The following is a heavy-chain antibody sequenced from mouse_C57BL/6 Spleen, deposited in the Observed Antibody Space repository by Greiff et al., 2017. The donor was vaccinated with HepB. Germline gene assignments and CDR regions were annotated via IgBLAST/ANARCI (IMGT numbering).Heavy chain of an antibody. CDR3: ASLPFAY. V-gene: IGHV5-4*03. Sequence: EVKLVESGGGLVKPGGSLKLSCAASGFTFSSYAMSWVRQTPEKRLEWVATISDGGSYTYYPDNVKGRFTVSRDNAKNNLYLQMSHLKSEDTAMYYCASLPFAYWGQGTLVTVSA. CDR2: ISDGGSYT. J-gene: IGHJ3*01. CDR1: GFTFSSYA.